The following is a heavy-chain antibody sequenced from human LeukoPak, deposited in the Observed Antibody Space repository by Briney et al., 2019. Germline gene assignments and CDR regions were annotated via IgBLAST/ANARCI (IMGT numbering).Heavy chain of an antibody. Sequence: GGSLRLSCAASRFTVSSNFMSWVRQAPGKGLEWVSVIYSGGRTEYADSVKGRFTISRDSSKNTMYLQMNSLTVEDTAIYYCAQGTYSAYDFGYWGQGTLVTVSS. CDR3: AQGTYSAYDFGY. CDR2: IYSGGRT. CDR1: RFTVSSNF. J-gene: IGHJ4*02. V-gene: IGHV3-53*01. D-gene: IGHD5-12*01.